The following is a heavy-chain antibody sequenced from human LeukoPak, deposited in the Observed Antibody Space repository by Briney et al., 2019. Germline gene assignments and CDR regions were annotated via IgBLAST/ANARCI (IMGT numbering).Heavy chain of an antibody. Sequence: SETLSLTCTVSGDSIRSYYWNWIRRPPEKGLEWIGYIYYTGSTSYNPSLKSRVTISLDTSKSQFSLRLPSVTAADTAVYYCASHGSSGHDPLTWGQGTLVTVSS. J-gene: IGHJ4*01. D-gene: IGHD5-12*01. V-gene: IGHV4-59*08. CDR3: ASHGSSGHDPLT. CDR2: IYYTGST. CDR1: GDSIRSYY.